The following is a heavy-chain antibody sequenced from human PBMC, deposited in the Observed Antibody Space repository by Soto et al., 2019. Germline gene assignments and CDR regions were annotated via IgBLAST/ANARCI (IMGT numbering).Heavy chain of an antibody. CDR3: AKDINYYDSSGYPNFDY. V-gene: IGHV3-43*01. CDR1: GFTFDDYT. CDR2: ISWDGGST. D-gene: IGHD3-22*01. J-gene: IGHJ4*02. Sequence: GGSLRLSCAASGFTFDDYTMHWVRQAPGKGLEWVSLISWDGGSTYYADSVKGRFTISRDNSKNSLYLQMNSLRTEDTALYYCAKDINYYDSSGYPNFDYWGQGTLVIVSS.